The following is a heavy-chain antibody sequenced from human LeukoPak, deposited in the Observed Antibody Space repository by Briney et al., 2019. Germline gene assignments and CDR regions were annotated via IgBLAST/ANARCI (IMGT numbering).Heavy chain of an antibody. Sequence: SETLSLTCTVSGDSINAYYWGWIRQPPGKGLEWIGYIYFSGTTKYNPSLESRVTISVDTSKNQFSLKLSSVTAADTAVYYCARLTNWAFDIWGQGTKVTVSS. CDR2: IYFSGTT. V-gene: IGHV4-59*08. D-gene: IGHD2-8*01. CDR3: ARLTNWAFDI. J-gene: IGHJ3*02. CDR1: GDSINAYY.